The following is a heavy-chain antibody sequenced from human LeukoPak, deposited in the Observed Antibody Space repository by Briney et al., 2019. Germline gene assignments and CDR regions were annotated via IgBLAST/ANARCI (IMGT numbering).Heavy chain of an antibody. CDR2: INQSGST. V-gene: IGHV4-34*01. D-gene: IGHD3-3*02. CDR3: ARGRAFFD. J-gene: IGHJ4*02. CDR1: GFTFANYV. Sequence: GSLRLSCAASGFTFANYVTHWVRQPPGKGLEWIGEINQSGSTNYNPSLKSRVTISFDTSKNQFSLKLSSVTAADTAVYYCARGRAFFDWGQGTLVTVSS.